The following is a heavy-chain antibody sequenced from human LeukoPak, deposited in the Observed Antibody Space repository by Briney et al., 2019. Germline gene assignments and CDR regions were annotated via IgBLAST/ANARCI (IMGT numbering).Heavy chain of an antibody. V-gene: IGHV1-2*02. D-gene: IGHD3-22*01. J-gene: IGHJ4*02. CDR1: GYTFTGYY. CDR2: INPNSGGT. CDR3: ARDLTHRRNYDNSGYQIVPAF. Sequence: GASVKVSCKASGYTFTGYYIHWVRQAPGQGLEWMGWINPNSGGTNYAQKFQGRVTMTRDTSISTAYMELSRLRSDDTAVYYCARDLTHRRNYDNSGYQIVPAFWGQGTLVTVSS.